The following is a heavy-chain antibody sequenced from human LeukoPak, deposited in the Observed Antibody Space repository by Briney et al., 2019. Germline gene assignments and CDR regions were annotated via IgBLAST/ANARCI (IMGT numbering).Heavy chain of an antibody. Sequence: SETLSLTCTVSGGSISSYYWSWIRQPPGKGLEWIGYIYYSGSTNYNPSLKSRVIISVDTSKNQFSLKLSSVTAADTAVYYCARVHHAVTYYDFWSGYSPPSWFDPWGQGTLVTVSS. CDR2: IYYSGST. V-gene: IGHV4-59*01. CDR1: GGSISSYY. J-gene: IGHJ5*02. D-gene: IGHD3-3*01. CDR3: ARVHHAVTYYDFWSGYSPPSWFDP.